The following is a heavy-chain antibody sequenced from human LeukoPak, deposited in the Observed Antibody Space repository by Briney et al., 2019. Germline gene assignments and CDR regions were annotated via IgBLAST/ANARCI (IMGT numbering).Heavy chain of an antibody. CDR1: GFSFSSYA. CDR2: ISGGGGYT. J-gene: IGHJ4*02. Sequence: PGGSLRLSCAASGFSFSSYAMNWVRQAPGKGLEWVSTISGGGGYTYYADSVRGRFTISRDSSMNALYLQLNTLRDEDTALYYCAKGPSSCPPYYFDYWGQGTLVTVSS. CDR3: AKGPSSCPPYYFDY. V-gene: IGHV3-23*01.